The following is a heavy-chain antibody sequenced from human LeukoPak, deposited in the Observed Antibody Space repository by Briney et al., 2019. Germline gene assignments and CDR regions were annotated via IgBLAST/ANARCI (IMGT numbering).Heavy chain of an antibody. CDR2: ISYDGSNK. Sequence: GRSLRLSCAASGSTFSSYAMHWVRQAPGKGLEWVAVISYDGSNKYYADSVKGRFTISRDNSKNTLYLQMNSLRAEDTAVYYCAREGYYDSSGYYYWENYFDYWGQGTLVTVSS. J-gene: IGHJ4*02. D-gene: IGHD3-22*01. V-gene: IGHV3-30*01. CDR1: GSTFSSYA. CDR3: AREGYYDSSGYYYWENYFDY.